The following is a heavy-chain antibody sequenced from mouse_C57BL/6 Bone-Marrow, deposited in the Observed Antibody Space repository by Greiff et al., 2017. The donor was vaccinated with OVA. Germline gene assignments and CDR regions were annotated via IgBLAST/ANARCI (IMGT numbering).Heavy chain of an antibody. J-gene: IGHJ4*01. CDR1: GYTFTSYW. CDR3: ARESLAGY. V-gene: IGHV1-69*01. Sequence: QVQLKQPGAELVMPGASVKLSCKASGYTFTSYWMHWVKQRPGQGLEWIGEIDPSDSYTNYNQKFKGKSTLTVDKSSSTAYMQLSSLTSEDSAVYYCARESLAGYWGQGTSVTVSS. CDR2: IDPSDSYT.